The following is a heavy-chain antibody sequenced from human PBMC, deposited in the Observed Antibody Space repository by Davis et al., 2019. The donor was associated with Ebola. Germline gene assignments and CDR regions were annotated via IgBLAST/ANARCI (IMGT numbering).Heavy chain of an antibody. J-gene: IGHJ6*02. CDR2: ISSGSNYI. CDR1: GFIFSKYS. CDR3: ARDRYSVTGDYYGMDV. D-gene: IGHD4-17*01. Sequence: GGSLRLSCAASGFIFSKYSMNWIRQAPGKGLEWVSTISSGSNYIYYTDSVKGRFILSRDNGKNTLYLQMNSLRAEDTAVYYCARDRYSVTGDYYGMDVWGQGTTVTVSS. V-gene: IGHV3-21*01.